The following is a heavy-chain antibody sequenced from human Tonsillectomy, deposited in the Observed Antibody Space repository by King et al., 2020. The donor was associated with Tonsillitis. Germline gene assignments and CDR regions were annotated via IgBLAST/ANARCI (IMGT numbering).Heavy chain of an antibody. CDR3: ATGLTSN. V-gene: IGHV3-15*01. Sequence: VQLVESGGGLVKPGGSLRLSCAASGFTFTNAWMSWVRQAPGKGLEWGGHIKSKTDVGATDYAAPVKGRFTISRDDSKNTLYLQMNSLKTEDTAVYYCATGLTSNWGQGTLVTVSS. CDR1: GFTFTNAW. J-gene: IGHJ4*02. CDR2: IKSKTDVGAT.